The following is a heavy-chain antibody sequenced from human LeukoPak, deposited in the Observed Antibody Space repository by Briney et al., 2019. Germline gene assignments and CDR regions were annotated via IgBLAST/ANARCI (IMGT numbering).Heavy chain of an antibody. D-gene: IGHD5-18*01. J-gene: IGHJ6*03. CDR2: INHSGST. CDR1: GGSFSGYY. Sequence: SETLSLTCAVYGGSFSGYYWSWIRQPPGKGLEWIGEINHSGSTNYNPSLKSRVTISVDTSKNQFSLKLSSVTAADTAVYYCARGSGGYSYGNYYYYYYMDVWGKGTTVTVSS. V-gene: IGHV4-34*01. CDR3: ARGSGGYSYGNYYYYYYMDV.